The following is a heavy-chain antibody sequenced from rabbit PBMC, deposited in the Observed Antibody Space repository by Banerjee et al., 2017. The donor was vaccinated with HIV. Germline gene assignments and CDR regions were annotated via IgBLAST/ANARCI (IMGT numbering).Heavy chain of an antibody. D-gene: IGHD4-1*01. CDR3: ARDLAGAIGWNFNL. CDR2: INTSSGST. Sequence: QEQLEESGGDLVKPEGSLTLTCTASAFSFSNKYVMCWVRQAPGKGLEWIACINTSSGSTVYATWAKGRFTISRTSSTTVALQMTSLTAADTATYFCARDLAGAIGWNFNLWGQGTLVTVS. V-gene: IGHV1S45*01. CDR1: AFSFSNKYV. J-gene: IGHJ4*01.